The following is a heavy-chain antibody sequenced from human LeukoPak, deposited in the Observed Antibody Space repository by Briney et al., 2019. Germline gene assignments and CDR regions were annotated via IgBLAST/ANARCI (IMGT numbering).Heavy chain of an antibody. CDR2: IDPGDSQT. Sequence: GESLRISCKGSGYSFSGYWISWVRQMPGKGLEWMGKIDPGDSQTIYSPSFQGHVIISIDKSIGTAYLQWNSLKASDSAMYFCAVKGVVVGGLDIWGQGTMVAVSS. D-gene: IGHD2-21*01. CDR3: AVKGVVVGGLDI. CDR1: GYSFSGYW. V-gene: IGHV5-10-1*01. J-gene: IGHJ3*02.